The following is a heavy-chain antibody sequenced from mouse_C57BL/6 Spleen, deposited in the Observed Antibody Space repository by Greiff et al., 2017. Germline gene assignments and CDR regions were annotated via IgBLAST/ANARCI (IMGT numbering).Heavy chain of an antibody. D-gene: IGHD1-1*01. CDR2: INYDGSST. V-gene: IGHV5-16*01. Sequence: EVKLVESEGGLVQPGSSMKLSCTASGFTFSDYYMAWVRQVPEKGLEWVANINYDGSSTYYLDSLKSRFIISRDNAKNILYLQMSSLKSEDTATYYCARALYYYGSEGAMDYWGKGTSVTVSS. CDR3: ARALYYYGSEGAMDY. J-gene: IGHJ4*01. CDR1: GFTFSDYY.